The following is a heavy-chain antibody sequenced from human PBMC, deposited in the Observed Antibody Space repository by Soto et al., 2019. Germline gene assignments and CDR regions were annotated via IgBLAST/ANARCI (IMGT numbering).Heavy chain of an antibody. CDR1: GGSISGSTYY. D-gene: IGHD5-12*01. V-gene: IGHV4-39*02. CDR2: TYYSGRT. Sequence: SETLSLTCTVSGGSISGSTYYWGWIRQPPGKGLEYIGSTYYSGRTYYDPSLKSRVTVSVDTSKNQFSLKLSSVTAADTAVYYCARALATPVDFDYWGQGTLVTVSS. J-gene: IGHJ4*02. CDR3: ARALATPVDFDY.